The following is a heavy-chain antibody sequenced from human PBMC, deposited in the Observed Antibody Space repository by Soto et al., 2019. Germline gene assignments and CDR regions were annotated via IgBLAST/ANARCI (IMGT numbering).Heavy chain of an antibody. CDR2: INPSGGST. CDR1: GYTFTSYY. V-gene: IGHV1-46*01. CDR3: ARDGRSSYSSGWDYCDY. J-gene: IGHJ4*02. D-gene: IGHD6-19*01. Sequence: QVQLVQSGAEVKKPGASVKVSCKASGYTFTSYYMHWVRQALGQGLGWRGIINPSGGSTSYAQKFQGRVTMTRDTSTSTVYRELSSRRSEDTAVYYCARDGRSSYSSGWDYCDYWGQGTLVTVSS.